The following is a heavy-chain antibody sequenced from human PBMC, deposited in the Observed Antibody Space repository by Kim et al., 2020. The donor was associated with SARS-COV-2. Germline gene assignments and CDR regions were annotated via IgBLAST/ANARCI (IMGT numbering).Heavy chain of an antibody. CDR3: ARASYGSGSFDY. CDR1: GGSISSYY. V-gene: IGHV4-59*01. J-gene: IGHJ4*02. CDR2: IYYSGST. Sequence: SETLSLTCTVSGGSISSYYWSWIRQPPGKGLEWIGYIYYSGSTNYNPSLKSRVTISVDTSKNQFSLKLSSVTAADTAVYYCARASYGSGSFDYWGQGTLVTVSS. D-gene: IGHD3-10*01.